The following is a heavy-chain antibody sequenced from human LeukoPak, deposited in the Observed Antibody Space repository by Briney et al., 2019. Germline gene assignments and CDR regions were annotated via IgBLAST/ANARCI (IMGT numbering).Heavy chain of an antibody. D-gene: IGHD2-2*03. CDR2: IIPILGIA. V-gene: IGHV1-69*02. Sequence: SVKVSCKASGGTFSSYTISWVRQAPGQGLEWMGRIIPILGIANYAQKFQGRVTITADKSTSTAYMELSSLRSEDTAVYYCARTGQVVDIVAQQKTDIANSPLDIWGQGTMVTVSP. CDR3: ARTGQVVDIVAQQKTDIANSPLDI. CDR1: GGTFSSYT. J-gene: IGHJ3*02.